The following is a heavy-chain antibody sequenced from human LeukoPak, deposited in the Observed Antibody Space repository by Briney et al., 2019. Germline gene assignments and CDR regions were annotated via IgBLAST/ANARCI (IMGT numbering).Heavy chain of an antibody. CDR2: IRYDGSNK. Sequence: GGSLRLSCAASGFTFSSYGMRWVRQAPGKGLEWVAFIRYDGSNKYYADSVKGRFTISRDNSKNTLYLQMNSLRAEDTAVYYCGKVGGDAVAGTDDCYYYMDVWGKGTTVTISS. CDR3: GKVGGDAVAGTDDCYYYMDV. V-gene: IGHV3-30*02. J-gene: IGHJ6*03. CDR1: GFTFSSYG. D-gene: IGHD6-19*01.